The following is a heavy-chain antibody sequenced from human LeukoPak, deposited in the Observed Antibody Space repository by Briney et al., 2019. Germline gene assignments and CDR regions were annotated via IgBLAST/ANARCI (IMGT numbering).Heavy chain of an antibody. J-gene: IGHJ4*02. V-gene: IGHV3-21*01. CDR3: ARESHDVFWSGYYSYFDY. CDR2: ISSSSSYI. D-gene: IGHD3-3*01. CDR1: GFTFSSYS. Sequence: KTGGSLRLSCAASGFTFSSYSMNWVRQAPGKGLEWVSSISSSSSYIYYADSVKGRFTISRHNAKNSLYLQMNSLRAEDTAVYYCARESHDVFWSGYYSYFDYWGPGTLVTVSS.